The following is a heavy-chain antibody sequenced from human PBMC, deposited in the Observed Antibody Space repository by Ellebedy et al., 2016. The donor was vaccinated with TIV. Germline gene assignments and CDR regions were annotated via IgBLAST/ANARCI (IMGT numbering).Heavy chain of an antibody. Sequence: PGGSLRLSCAASGFISDYDMHWVRQVTGKGLEWVSSIGITGDTYYAGSVKGRFIVSRENAKNSLYLQMNSLRAGDTAVYYCARDFARGNGAFDIWGQGTMVTVSP. CDR2: IGITGDT. CDR3: ARDFARGNGAFDI. D-gene: IGHD4-23*01. V-gene: IGHV3-13*01. CDR1: GFISDYD. J-gene: IGHJ3*02.